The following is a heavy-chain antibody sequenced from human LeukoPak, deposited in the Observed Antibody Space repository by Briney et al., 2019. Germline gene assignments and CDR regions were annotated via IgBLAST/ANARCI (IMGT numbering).Heavy chain of an antibody. V-gene: IGHV4-59*02. Sequence: SETLSLTCTVSGGSVSGYYWSWIRQPPGKGLEWIGYIHYSGSTSYNPSLKSRVTISVDTSKDQLSLKLSSVSAADTAVYYCARGSLTAAGSDNIDYWGQGTLVTVSS. CDR2: IHYSGST. CDR1: GGSVSGYY. J-gene: IGHJ4*02. CDR3: ARGSLTAAGSDNIDY. D-gene: IGHD6-13*01.